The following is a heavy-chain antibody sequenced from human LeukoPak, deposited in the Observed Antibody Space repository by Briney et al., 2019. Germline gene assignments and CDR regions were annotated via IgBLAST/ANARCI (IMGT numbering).Heavy chain of an antibody. Sequence: PSETLSLTCTVSGGSISSYYWSWIRQPPGKGLEWIGYIYYSGNTNYNPSLKSRVTISVDTSKNQFSLKLSSVTAADTAVYYCSVDTPFFGYWGQGTLVTVSS. J-gene: IGHJ4*02. V-gene: IGHV4-59*01. CDR3: SVDTPFFGY. D-gene: IGHD5-18*01. CDR2: IYYSGNT. CDR1: GGSISSYY.